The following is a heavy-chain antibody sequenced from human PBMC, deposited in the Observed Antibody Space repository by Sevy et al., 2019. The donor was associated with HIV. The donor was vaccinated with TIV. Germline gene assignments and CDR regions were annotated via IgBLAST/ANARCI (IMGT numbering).Heavy chain of an antibody. D-gene: IGHD2-15*01. CDR3: ARDLFSGGNAVYGY. Sequence: GGSLRLSCAVSKFTVSNNYMTWVRQAPGKGLEWVSTLYDSGAAYYAVSVKGRFTVSRDNSKNTLYLQMNSLRAEDTAVYYCARDLFSGGNAVYGYWGQGTLVTVSS. V-gene: IGHV3-53*01. CDR2: LYDSGAA. CDR1: KFTVSNNY. J-gene: IGHJ4*02.